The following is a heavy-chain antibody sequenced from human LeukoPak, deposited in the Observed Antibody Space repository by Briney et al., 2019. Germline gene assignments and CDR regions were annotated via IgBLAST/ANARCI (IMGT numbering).Heavy chain of an antibody. CDR2: INPSGGST. D-gene: IGHD1-26*01. J-gene: IGHJ4*02. CDR1: GYTFTSYY. V-gene: IGHV1-46*01. Sequence: ASVKVSCKASGYTFTSYYMHWVRQAPGQGLEWMGIINPSGGSTSYAQKFQGRVTMTRDTSTSTVYMELSSLRSEDTAVYYCARVRYRGSYLALWDYWGQGTLVTVSS. CDR3: ARVRYRGSYLALWDY.